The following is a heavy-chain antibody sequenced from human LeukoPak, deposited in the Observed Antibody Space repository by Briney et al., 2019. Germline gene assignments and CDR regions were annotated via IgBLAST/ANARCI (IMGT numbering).Heavy chain of an antibody. CDR3: AGGSGYSGYDSSDY. CDR2: INTNTGNP. J-gene: IGHJ4*02. Sequence: GAPVKVSCKASGYTFTSYGISWVRQAPGQGLEWMGWINTNTGNPTYAQGFTGRFVFSLDTSVSTAYLQISSLKAEDTAVYYCAGGSGYSGYDSSDYWGQGTLVTVSS. V-gene: IGHV7-4-1*02. CDR1: GYTFTSYG. D-gene: IGHD5-12*01.